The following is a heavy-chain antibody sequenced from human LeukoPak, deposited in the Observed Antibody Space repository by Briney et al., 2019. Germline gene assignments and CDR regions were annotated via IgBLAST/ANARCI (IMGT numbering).Heavy chain of an antibody. CDR3: ARVIYSGWQGELSD. CDR1: GFTFSGYW. V-gene: IGHV3-74*01. J-gene: IGHJ4*02. Sequence: PGGSLRLSCAACGFTFSGYWMHWVRQGPGKGLVWVSRINSDGSTTSYADSVMGRFTISRDNAKNTLYLQMNSLRAEDTAVYYCARVIYSGWQGELSDWGQGTLVTLSS. CDR2: INSDGSTT. D-gene: IGHD6-19*01.